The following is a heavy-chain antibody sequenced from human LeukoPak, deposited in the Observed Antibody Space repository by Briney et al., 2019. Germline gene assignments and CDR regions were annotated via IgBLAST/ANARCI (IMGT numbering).Heavy chain of an antibody. J-gene: IGHJ4*02. D-gene: IGHD4-17*01. CDR1: GFTFSSYW. CDR2: IKQDGSEK. CDR3: ARVYGDYGGYFDY. V-gene: IGHV3-7*01. Sequence: PGGSLRLSCAASGFTFSSYWMTWVRQAPGKGLEWVANIKQDGSEKYYVASVKGRFTISRDNAKNSLYLQMNSLRAEDTAVYYCARVYGDYGGYFDYWGQGTLVTVSS.